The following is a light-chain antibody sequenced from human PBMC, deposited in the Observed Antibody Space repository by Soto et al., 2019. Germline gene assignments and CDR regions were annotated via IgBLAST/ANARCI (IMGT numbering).Light chain of an antibody. V-gene: IGKV3-20*01. J-gene: IGKJ1*01. CDR1: QSVSSSY. Sequence: EIEVTRSPGTLYLSQGERATLSCRASQSVSSSYLAWYQQKPCQAPRLLIYGASSRATGIPDRFSGSGSGTEFTLTIISLQAEDVATYYCQQYYSGRTFGQGTKVDIK. CDR2: GAS. CDR3: QQYYSGRT.